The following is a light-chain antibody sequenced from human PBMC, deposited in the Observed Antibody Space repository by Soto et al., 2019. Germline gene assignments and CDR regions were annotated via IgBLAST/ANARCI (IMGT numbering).Light chain of an antibody. CDR1: QSVSTSY. CDR3: QQYYGYPIT. Sequence: PVEVATLSCMASQSVSTSYLAWYQQKPGQAPRLLIYGASTRATGIPARFSGSGSGTDFTLTISCLQSEDFATYYCQQYYGYPITFGQGTRLEIK. CDR2: GAS. V-gene: IGKV3D-7*01. J-gene: IGKJ5*01.